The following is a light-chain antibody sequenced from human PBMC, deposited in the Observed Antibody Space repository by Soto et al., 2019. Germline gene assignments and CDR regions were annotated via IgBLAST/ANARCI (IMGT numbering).Light chain of an antibody. Sequence: QSVLAQPASVSGSPGQSITISCTGTSSDVGGYNYVSWYQQHPGKAPKLIIYEVTNRPSGVSNRFSGSKSGNTASLTISGLQAEGEADYYCSSYTSRFTYVFGTGTKVTV. CDR2: EVT. J-gene: IGLJ1*01. CDR1: SSDVGGYNY. CDR3: SSYTSRFTYV. V-gene: IGLV2-14*01.